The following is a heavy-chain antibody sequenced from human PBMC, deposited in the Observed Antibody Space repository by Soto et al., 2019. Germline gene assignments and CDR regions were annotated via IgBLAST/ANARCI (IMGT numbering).Heavy chain of an antibody. CDR3: AREFPGALERSRAFDI. CDR2: ISPSETA. D-gene: IGHD1-1*01. CDR1: LGSIVSFY. V-gene: IGHV4-4*07. J-gene: IGHJ3*02. Sequence: LXLTCTVSLGSIVSFYWSWVRQSACKGLEWIGRISPSETATYNPSLKSRVTMSADMSSNQFSLNLNSVTAADSAVYFCAREFPGALERSRAFDIWGQGTMVT.